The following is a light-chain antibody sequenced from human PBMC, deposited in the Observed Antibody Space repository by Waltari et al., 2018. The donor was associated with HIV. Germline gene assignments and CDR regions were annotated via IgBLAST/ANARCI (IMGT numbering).Light chain of an antibody. CDR3: MQALQTPRT. V-gene: IGKV2-28*01. CDR1: QILLHSNGYNY. J-gene: IGKJ1*01. Sequence: IVMTQSPLSLPVTPGALASISFRSSQILLHSNGYNYLDWYLQKPGQSPQLLIYLGSNRASGVPDRFSGSGSGTDFTLKISRVEAEDVGVYYCMQALQTPRTFGQGTKVEIK. CDR2: LGS.